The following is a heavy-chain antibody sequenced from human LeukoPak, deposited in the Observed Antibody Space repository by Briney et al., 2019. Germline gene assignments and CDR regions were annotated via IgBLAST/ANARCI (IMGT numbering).Heavy chain of an antibody. CDR2: INGDGTST. CDR3: TRDYFGSGSH. J-gene: IGHJ4*02. CDR1: GFTFSGYW. D-gene: IGHD3-10*01. V-gene: IGHV3-74*01. Sequence: GGSLRLSCAASGFTFSGYWMQWVRQAPGKGLVWVARINGDGTSTSYVDSVKGRFTISRDNAKNTLYLQMNSLRAEDTALYYCTRDYFGSGSHWGQGTLVTVSS.